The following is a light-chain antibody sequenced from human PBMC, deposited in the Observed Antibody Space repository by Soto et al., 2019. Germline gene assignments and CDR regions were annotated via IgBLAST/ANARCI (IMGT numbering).Light chain of an antibody. V-gene: IGKV3-20*01. CDR3: HQYDSLPLT. J-gene: IGKJ4*02. CDR2: DAS. CDR1: QSVASNY. Sequence: EIVLTQSPGTLSLSPGERATLSCRASQSVASNYLGGYQQKPGQATRVLIFDASIRATGIPDRFSASGSGSDFTLTTSRLEPDDFAVYYCHQYDSLPLTFGGGTKVEI.